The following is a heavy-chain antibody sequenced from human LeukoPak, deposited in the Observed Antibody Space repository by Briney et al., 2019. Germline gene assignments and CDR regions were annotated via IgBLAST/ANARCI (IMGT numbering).Heavy chain of an antibody. CDR1: GFTFSSYG. J-gene: IGHJ4*02. CDR3: ARDKRADEGSKFDY. V-gene: IGHV3-30*03. CDR2: ISYDGSNK. D-gene: IGHD1-26*01. Sequence: PGGSLRLSCAASGFTFSSYGMHWVRQAPGKGLEWVAVISYDGSNKYYADSVKGRFTISRDNSKNTLYLQMNSLRAEDTAVYYCARDKRADEGSKFDYWGQGTLVTVSS.